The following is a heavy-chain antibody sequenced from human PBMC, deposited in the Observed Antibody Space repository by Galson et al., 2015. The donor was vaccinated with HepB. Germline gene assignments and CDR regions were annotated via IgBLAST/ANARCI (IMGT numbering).Heavy chain of an antibody. Sequence: SETLSLTCTVSGGSISSHYWSWIRQPPGKGLEWIGYIYYSGSTNYNPSLKSRVTISVDTSKNQFPLKLSSVTAADTAVYYCASQQTYYYDSSGYGAFDIWGQGTMVTVSS. J-gene: IGHJ3*02. V-gene: IGHV4-59*08. CDR1: GGSISSHY. CDR2: IYYSGST. CDR3: ASQQTYYYDSSGYGAFDI. D-gene: IGHD3-22*01.